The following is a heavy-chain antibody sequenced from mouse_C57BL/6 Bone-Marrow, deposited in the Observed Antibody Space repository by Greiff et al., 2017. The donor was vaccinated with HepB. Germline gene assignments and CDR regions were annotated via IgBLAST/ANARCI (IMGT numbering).Heavy chain of an antibody. CDR1: GFTFSNYW. J-gene: IGHJ2*01. CDR3: TGITTYYFDY. Sequence: EVQGVESGGGLVQPGGSMKLSCVASGFTFSNYWMNWVRQSPEKGLEWVAQIRLKSDNYATHYAESVKGRFTISRDDSKSSVYLQMNNLRAEDTGIYYCTGITTYYFDYWGQGTTLTVSS. CDR2: IRLKSDNYAT. D-gene: IGHD2-4*01. V-gene: IGHV6-3*01.